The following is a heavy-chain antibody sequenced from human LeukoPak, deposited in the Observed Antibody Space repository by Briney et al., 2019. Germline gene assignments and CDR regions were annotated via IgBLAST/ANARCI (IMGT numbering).Heavy chain of an antibody. CDR2: ISYDGNNK. V-gene: IGHV3-30*18. J-gene: IGHJ4*02. D-gene: IGHD3-9*01. Sequence: GGSLRLSCAASGFTFTTYGMHWVRQAPGKGLEWVAVISYDGNNKYYVDSVKGRFTVSRDNSKNTLYLQMNSLRAEDTAVYYCAKDTNILTGQLEYWGQGTLVTVSS. CDR3: AKDTNILTGQLEY. CDR1: GFTFTTYG.